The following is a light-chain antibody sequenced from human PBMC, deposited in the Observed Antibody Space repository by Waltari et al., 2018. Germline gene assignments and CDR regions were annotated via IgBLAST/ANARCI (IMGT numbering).Light chain of an antibody. Sequence: SYVLTHPPSVSVAPGQTARITCGGNNIGSTSVHWYQQKPGQAPVLVVYDDSDRPSGFPERWSGSNAGNTATLTISRVEAGEEADYDCQVWDSSSDHVVFGGGTKLTVL. J-gene: IGLJ2*01. V-gene: IGLV3-21*02. CDR1: NIGSTS. CDR2: DDS. CDR3: QVWDSSSDHVV.